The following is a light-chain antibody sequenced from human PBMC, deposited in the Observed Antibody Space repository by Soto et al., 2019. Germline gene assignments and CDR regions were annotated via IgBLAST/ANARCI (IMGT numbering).Light chain of an antibody. J-gene: IGKJ1*01. CDR1: QTVSGS. CDR3: HLRGNLWT. Sequence: LKHSLGTLSLSKGERATLSCRASQTVSGSLAWYQQKPGQAPRVLIYDTSTRATGIPARFSGSGSGTDFTLTISSLEPEDFAFYYCHLRGNLWTFGQGTKVDIK. V-gene: IGKV3-11*01. CDR2: DTS.